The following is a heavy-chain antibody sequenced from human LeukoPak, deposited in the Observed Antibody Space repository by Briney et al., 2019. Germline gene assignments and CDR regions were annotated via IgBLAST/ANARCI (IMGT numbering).Heavy chain of an antibody. D-gene: IGHD7-27*01. CDR2: IHPADSDA. Sequence: GESLKISCKGTGYTFTDYLIAWVRQMPGKGLEWMGIIHPADSDARYSPSFQGQVTVSVDKSINTAYLQWTSLKASDTAMYYCATDLWGNLGFWGQGTPVTVSS. CDR1: GYTFTDYL. V-gene: IGHV5-51*01. CDR3: ATDLWGNLGF. J-gene: IGHJ1*01.